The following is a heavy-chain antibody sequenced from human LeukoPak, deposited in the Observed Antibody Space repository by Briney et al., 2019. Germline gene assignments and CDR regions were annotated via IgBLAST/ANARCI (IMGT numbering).Heavy chain of an antibody. V-gene: IGHV3-9*01. CDR2: ISYTSETK. CDR1: GFPFDEYA. CDR3: AKDRGGSSQLGDAFDV. D-gene: IGHD2-15*01. Sequence: GGSLRLACAASGFPFDEYAMHWIRQAPGKGLEWVSGISYTSETKGYVDSVKGRFTISRDNSKNSLYLQMNSLRAEDTALYYCAKDRGGSSQLGDAFDVWGHGTMVTVSS. J-gene: IGHJ3*01.